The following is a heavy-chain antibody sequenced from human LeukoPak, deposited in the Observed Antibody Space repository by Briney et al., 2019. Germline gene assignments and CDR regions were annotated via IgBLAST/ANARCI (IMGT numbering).Heavy chain of an antibody. CDR2: ISYDGSNK. V-gene: IGHV3-30*18. Sequence: GGSLRLSCAASGFTFSSYGMHWVRQAPGKGLEWVAVISYDGSNKYYADSVKGRFTISRDNSKNTLYLQMNSLRAGDTAVYYCPKDRATGTQFYFYGMDVWGQGTTVTVSS. J-gene: IGHJ6*02. CDR1: GFTFSSYG. CDR3: PKDRATGTQFYFYGMDV. D-gene: IGHD3-10*01.